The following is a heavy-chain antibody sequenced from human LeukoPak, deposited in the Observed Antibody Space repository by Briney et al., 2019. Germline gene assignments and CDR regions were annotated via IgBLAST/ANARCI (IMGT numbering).Heavy chain of an antibody. D-gene: IGHD2-15*01. CDR3: AGQDIVVVATATRAFDS. Sequence: GESLKISSTGAGYSFTSYWIAWVRQMPGKGLEWMGIIYPGDSDTRYSPSFQGQVTISADKSISTAYLQWNNLKASDTAMYYCAGQDIVVVATATRAFDSWGHGTMVTVSS. CDR2: IYPGDSDT. CDR1: GYSFTSYW. J-gene: IGHJ3*02. V-gene: IGHV5-51*01.